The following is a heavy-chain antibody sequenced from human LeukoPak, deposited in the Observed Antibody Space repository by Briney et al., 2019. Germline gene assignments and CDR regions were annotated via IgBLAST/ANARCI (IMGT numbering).Heavy chain of an antibody. CDR1: GFTFDDYA. J-gene: IGHJ4*02. CDR2: ISWNSGSI. CDR3: AKVRGDYGDYSFDY. V-gene: IGHV3-9*01. D-gene: IGHD4-17*01. Sequence: GGSLRLSRAASGFTFDDYAMHWVRQAPGKGLEWVSGISWNSGSIGYADSVKGRFTISRDNAKNSLYLQMNSLRAEDTALYYCAKVRGDYGDYSFDYWGQGTLVTVSS.